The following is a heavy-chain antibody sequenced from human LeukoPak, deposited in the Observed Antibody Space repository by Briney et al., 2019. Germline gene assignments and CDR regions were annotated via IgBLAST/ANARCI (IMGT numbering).Heavy chain of an antibody. D-gene: IGHD1-26*01. CDR1: GFTFSSYE. CDR3: AKDTRRWELPPTFGY. V-gene: IGHV3-48*03. Sequence: PGGSLRLSCAASGFTFSSYEMNWVRQAPGKGLEWVSYISSSGSTIYYADSVKGRFTISRDNAKNSLYLQMNSLRAEDMALYYCAKDTRRWELPPTFGYWGQGTLVTVSS. CDR2: ISSSGSTI. J-gene: IGHJ4*02.